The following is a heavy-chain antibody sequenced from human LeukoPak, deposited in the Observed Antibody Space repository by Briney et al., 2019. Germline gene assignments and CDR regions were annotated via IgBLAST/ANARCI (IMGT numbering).Heavy chain of an antibody. Sequence: GGSLRLSCAVSGITLSNYGMSWVRQAPGKGLEWVAGLSGSGGGTNYADSVQGRFTIPRDNPKNTLYLQMNSLRAEDTAVYFCAKRGVVIRVFLVGFHKEAYYFDSWGQGALVTVSS. CDR3: AKRGVVIRVFLVGFHKEAYYFDS. CDR1: GITLSNYG. CDR2: LSGSGGGT. V-gene: IGHV3-23*01. D-gene: IGHD3-10*01. J-gene: IGHJ4*02.